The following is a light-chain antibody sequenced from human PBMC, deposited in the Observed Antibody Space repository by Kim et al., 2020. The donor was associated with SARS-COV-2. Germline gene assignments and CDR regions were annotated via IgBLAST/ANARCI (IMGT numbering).Light chain of an antibody. CDR3: QQYNSYPWM. Sequence: ASVGDRVTITCRASQSISSWLAWYQQKPGKAPKLLIYKASSLESGVPSRFSGSGSGTEFTLTISSLQPDDFATYYCQQYNSYPWMFGQGTKVDIK. CDR2: KAS. J-gene: IGKJ1*01. V-gene: IGKV1-5*03. CDR1: QSISSW.